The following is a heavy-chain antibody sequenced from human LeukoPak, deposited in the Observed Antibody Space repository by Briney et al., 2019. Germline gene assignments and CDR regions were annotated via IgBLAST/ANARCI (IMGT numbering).Heavy chain of an antibody. CDR1: GFTFSSYA. Sequence: GGSLRLSCAASGFTFSSYAMHWFRQAPGKGLEWVAVISYDGSNKYYADSVKGRFTISRDNSKNTLYLQMNSLRAEDTAVYYCARDETIFGVVTTGDYWGQGTLVTVSS. J-gene: IGHJ4*02. CDR3: ARDETIFGVVTTGDY. V-gene: IGHV3-30-3*01. D-gene: IGHD3-3*01. CDR2: ISYDGSNK.